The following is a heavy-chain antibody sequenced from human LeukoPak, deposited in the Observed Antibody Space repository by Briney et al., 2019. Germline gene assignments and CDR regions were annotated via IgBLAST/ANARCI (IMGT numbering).Heavy chain of an antibody. CDR3: AREIQRNWFDP. J-gene: IGHJ5*02. Sequence: GGSLRLSCTASGFNFGIYGMHWVRQAPGKGLEWVAVMWDDGTNENYVESVKGRFSISRDNGQRTLFLQMNSLRVEDTAVYYCAREIQRNWFDPWGQGTLVTVSS. CDR2: MWDDGTNE. CDR1: GFNFGIYG. V-gene: IGHV3-33*01.